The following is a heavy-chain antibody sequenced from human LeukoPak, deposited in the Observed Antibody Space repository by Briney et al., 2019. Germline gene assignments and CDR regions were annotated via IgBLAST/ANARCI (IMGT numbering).Heavy chain of an antibody. V-gene: IGHV3-23*01. CDR2: VSGSGGST. D-gene: IGHD2-15*01. CDR1: GFTFSSYA. CDR3: AKSMGGWYAFDI. Sequence: GGSLRLSCAASGFTFSSYAMNWVRQAPGKGLEWVSGVSGSGGSTYYADSVKGRFTISRDNSKNTVYLQMNNLRAEDTAVYHCAKSMGGWYAFDIWGQGTMVTVSS. J-gene: IGHJ3*02.